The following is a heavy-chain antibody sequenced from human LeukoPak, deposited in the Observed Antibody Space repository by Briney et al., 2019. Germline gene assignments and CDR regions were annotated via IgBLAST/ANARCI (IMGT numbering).Heavy chain of an antibody. D-gene: IGHD2-2*01. CDR2: IYPADSET. CDR3: ATPATGCSSTSCYLLF. V-gene: IGHV5-51*01. CDR1: GSTFTSHW. J-gene: IGHJ4*02. Sequence: GESLKIPCKASGSTFTSHWIGWVRQMPGKGLEWMGVIYPADSETTYSPSFQGQVTISADKSISTAYLQWSSLKASDTAMYYCATPATGCSSTSCYLLFWGQGTLVTVSS.